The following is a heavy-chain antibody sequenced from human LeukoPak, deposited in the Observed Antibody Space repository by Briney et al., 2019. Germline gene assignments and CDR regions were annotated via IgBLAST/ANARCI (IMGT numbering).Heavy chain of an antibody. CDR3: ARVAAPRSNDY. V-gene: IGHV3-30*19. D-gene: IGHD6-13*01. Sequence: GGSLRLSCAASGFTFSSYGMHWVRQAPGKGLECVAVASYDGGNKYYADSVKGRFTIPRDNSKNTLYLQMNSLKTEDTAVYFCARVAAPRSNDYWGQGTLVTVSS. CDR2: ASYDGGNK. J-gene: IGHJ4*02. CDR1: GFTFSSYG.